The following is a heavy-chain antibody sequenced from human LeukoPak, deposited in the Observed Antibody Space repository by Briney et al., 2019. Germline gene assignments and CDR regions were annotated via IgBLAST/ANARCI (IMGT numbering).Heavy chain of an antibody. CDR2: ISKDGSDK. V-gene: IGHV3-30*12. D-gene: IGHD1-14*01. CDR1: GFTFSNSG. CDR3: AKVSGGGLYYDGMDV. Sequence: GRSLRLSCAASGFTFSNSGMHWVRQAPGKGLEWVAVISKDGSDKCHADSVKGRFTISRDSSKNTLYLQMNSLRAEDTAVYYCAKVSGGGLYYDGMDVWGQGTTVTVSS. J-gene: IGHJ6*02.